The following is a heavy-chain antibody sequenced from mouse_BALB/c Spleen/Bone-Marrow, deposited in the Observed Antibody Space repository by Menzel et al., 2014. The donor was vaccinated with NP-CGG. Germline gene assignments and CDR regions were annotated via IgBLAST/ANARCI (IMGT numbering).Heavy chain of an antibody. CDR3: ASRGNWGVRRYFDV. J-gene: IGHJ1*01. Sequence: EVKLMESGGDLVKPGGSLKLSCAASGFTFSTYGMSWVRQTPDKRLEWVATISSGGSYTYYPDSVKGRFTISRDNATNTLDQQMSSLKIEVTAMYYGASRGNWGVRRYFDVWGAGTTVTVSS. V-gene: IGHV5-6*02. D-gene: IGHD4-1*01. CDR2: ISSGGSYT. CDR1: GFTFSTYG.